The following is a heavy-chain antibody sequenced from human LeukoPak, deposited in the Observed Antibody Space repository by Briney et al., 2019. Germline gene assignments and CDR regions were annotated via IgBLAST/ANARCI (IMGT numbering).Heavy chain of an antibody. Sequence: GGSLRLSCAASGFTFSSYAMSWVRQAPGKGLEWVSAISGSGGSTYYADSVKGRFTISRDNSKNTLYLQMNSLRAEDTAVYYCARELKDIVATIISDYWGQGTLVTVSS. CDR2: ISGSGGST. D-gene: IGHD5-12*01. V-gene: IGHV3-23*01. CDR3: ARELKDIVATIISDY. CDR1: GFTFSSYA. J-gene: IGHJ4*02.